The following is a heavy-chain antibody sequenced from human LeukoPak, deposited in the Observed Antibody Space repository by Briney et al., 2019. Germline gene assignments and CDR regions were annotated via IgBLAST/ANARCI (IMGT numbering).Heavy chain of an antibody. D-gene: IGHD2-21*02. J-gene: IGHJ5*02. V-gene: IGHV3-7*01. CDR3: ARDAVRGGDCDL. CDR2: INQDGSEE. CDR1: GFTFTNYL. Sequence: SGGSLRLSCAASGFTFTNYLMKWVSQAPGGGPEWLANINQDGSEEYYADSVRGRFTISRDNAKNSVHLQMNSLRAEDTAVYYCARDAVRGGDCDLWGQGTRVAVSS.